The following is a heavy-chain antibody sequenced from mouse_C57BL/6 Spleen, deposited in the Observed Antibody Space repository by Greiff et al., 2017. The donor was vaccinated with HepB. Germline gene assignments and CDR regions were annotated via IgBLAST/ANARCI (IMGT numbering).Heavy chain of an antibody. J-gene: IGHJ3*01. D-gene: IGHD1-1*01. Sequence: QVQLQQPGAELVKPGASVKMSCKASGYTFTSYWITWVKQRPGQGLEWIGDIYPGSGSTNYNEKFKSKATLTVDTTSSTAYMQLSSLTSEDSAVYYCARPLFTTVAAYWGQGTLVTVSA. CDR3: ARPLFTTVAAY. V-gene: IGHV1-55*01. CDR1: GYTFTSYW. CDR2: IYPGSGST.